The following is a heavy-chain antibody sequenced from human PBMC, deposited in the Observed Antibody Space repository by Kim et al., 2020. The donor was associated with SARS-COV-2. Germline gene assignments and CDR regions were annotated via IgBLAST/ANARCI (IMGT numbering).Heavy chain of an antibody. V-gene: IGHV3-33*01. Sequence: GGSLRLSCAASGFTFSSYGMHWVRQAPGKGLEWVAVIWYDGSNKYYADSVKGRFTISRDNSKNTLYLQVNSLRAEDTAVYYCARDGLRGYSYGDYWGQGTLVTVSS. CDR1: GFTFSSYG. D-gene: IGHD5-18*01. CDR2: IWYDGSNK. CDR3: ARDGLRGYSYGDY. J-gene: IGHJ4*02.